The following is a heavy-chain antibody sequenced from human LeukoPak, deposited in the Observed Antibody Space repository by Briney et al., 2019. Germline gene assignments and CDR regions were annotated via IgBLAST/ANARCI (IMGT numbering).Heavy chain of an antibody. CDR1: GGSISSLY. J-gene: IGHJ4*02. V-gene: IGHV4-59*08. CDR2: IYYTGST. Sequence: SETLSLTCSVSGGSISSLYWSWIRQPPGKGLEWIGYIYYTGSTNYNPSPKSRVTMFVDMSKNQFSLRLSSVTAADTAVYYCARHRAYSSSSPFDYWGQGTLSPSPQ. D-gene: IGHD6-6*01. CDR3: ARHRAYSSSSPFDY.